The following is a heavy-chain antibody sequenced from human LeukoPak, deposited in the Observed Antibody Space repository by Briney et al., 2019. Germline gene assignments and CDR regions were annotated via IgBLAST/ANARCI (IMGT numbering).Heavy chain of an antibody. J-gene: IGHJ4*02. D-gene: IGHD6-13*01. Sequence: GGSLRLSCAASGFTFSSYAMHWVRQAPGKGLEWVAVISYDGSNKYYADSVKGRFTISRDNSKNTLYLQMNSLRAEDTAVYYCARERTIAAAGKLDYWGQGTLVTVSS. CDR3: ARERTIAAAGKLDY. CDR1: GFTFSSYA. CDR2: ISYDGSNK. V-gene: IGHV3-30-3*01.